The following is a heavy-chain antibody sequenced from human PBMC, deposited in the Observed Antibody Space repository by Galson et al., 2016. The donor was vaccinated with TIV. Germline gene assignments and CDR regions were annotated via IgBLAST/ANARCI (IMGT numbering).Heavy chain of an antibody. D-gene: IGHD2-2*01. Sequence: TLSLTCTVSDYSVSSGYYWSWIRQSPGKGLQWIGSIYHTGSTYYNPSLKSRVTTSVDTSKNQFSLKLSSVTAADTAVYYCARLRFYFSSTSCSPPIDYWGQGTLVIVSS. CDR3: ARLRFYFSSTSCSPPIDY. V-gene: IGHV4-38-2*02. CDR2: IYHTGST. J-gene: IGHJ4*02. CDR1: DYSVSSGYY.